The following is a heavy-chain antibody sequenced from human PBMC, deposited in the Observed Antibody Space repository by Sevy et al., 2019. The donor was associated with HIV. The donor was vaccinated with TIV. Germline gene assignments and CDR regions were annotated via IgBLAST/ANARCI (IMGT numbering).Heavy chain of an antibody. V-gene: IGHV3-23*01. CDR3: AKDSGDDNYGLFDY. CDR2: ISGSGDNT. CDR1: GFTFSNYA. Sequence: GGSLRPSCGASGFTFSNYAMSWVRQAPGKGLEWVSSISGSGDNTYYADSVKGRFTVSRDNSKNTLYLQMNSLRAEDTAVYYCAKDSGDDNYGLFDYWGQGTLVTVSS. J-gene: IGHJ4*02. D-gene: IGHD5-18*01.